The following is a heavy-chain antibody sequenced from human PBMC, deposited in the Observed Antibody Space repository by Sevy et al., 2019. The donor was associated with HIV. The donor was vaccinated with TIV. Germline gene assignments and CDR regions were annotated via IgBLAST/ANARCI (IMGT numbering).Heavy chain of an antibody. Sequence: GGSLRLSCAASGFNFSSYGMHWVRQAPGKGLEWVAVISYDGSNKYYADSVKGRFTISRDNSKNTLYLQMNSLRAEDKAVYYCAKDIGQELRLLEWLGGMDVWGQGTTVTVSS. CDR2: ISYDGSNK. CDR1: GFNFSSYG. D-gene: IGHD3-3*01. V-gene: IGHV3-30*18. J-gene: IGHJ6*02. CDR3: AKDIGQELRLLEWLGGMDV.